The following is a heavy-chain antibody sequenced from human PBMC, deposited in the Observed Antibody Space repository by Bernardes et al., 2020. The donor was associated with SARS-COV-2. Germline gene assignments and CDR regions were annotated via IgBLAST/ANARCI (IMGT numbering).Heavy chain of an antibody. V-gene: IGHV3-53*01. Sequence: GGPLRLFCAVSGFTVSSEYMNWVRQAPGKGLEWVSVIQSGGYTNYADSVKGRFTVSRDTSENTVSLQMNSLRAEDTAVYYCVRGLRWAFDYWGQGTLVSVSS. CDR1: GFTVSSEY. CDR3: VRGLRWAFDY. CDR2: IQSGGYT. J-gene: IGHJ4*02. D-gene: IGHD4-17*01.